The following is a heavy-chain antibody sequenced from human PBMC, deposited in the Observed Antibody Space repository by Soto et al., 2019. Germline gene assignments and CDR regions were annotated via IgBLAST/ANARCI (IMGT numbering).Heavy chain of an antibody. D-gene: IGHD3-10*01. CDR1: GFTFSSYA. CDR3: ARDSSQDYYGSGSYYTKYSFDY. J-gene: IGHJ4*02. Sequence: QVQLVESGGGVVQPGRSLRLSCAASGFTFSSYAMHWVRQAPGKGLEWVAVISYDGSNKYYADSVKGRFTISRDNSQNPLYLQMNSLRAEDTAVYYCARDSSQDYYGSGSYYTKYSFDYWGQGTLVTVSS. V-gene: IGHV3-30-3*01. CDR2: ISYDGSNK.